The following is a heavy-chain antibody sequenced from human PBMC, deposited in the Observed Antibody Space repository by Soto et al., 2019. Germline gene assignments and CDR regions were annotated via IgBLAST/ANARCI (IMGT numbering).Heavy chain of an antibody. Sequence: EVQLVESGGGLVQPGRSLRLSCTGSGFTFGDYAMSWFRLAPGKGLEWVGFIRSKGYGGTTEYAASAKGRFTISRDDSTSLAYLQMNRLKTEDTAVYYCTRSKTFDYWGQGTLVTVSS. J-gene: IGHJ4*02. CDR2: IRSKGYGGTT. CDR3: TRSKTFDY. CDR1: GFTFGDYA. V-gene: IGHV3-49*03.